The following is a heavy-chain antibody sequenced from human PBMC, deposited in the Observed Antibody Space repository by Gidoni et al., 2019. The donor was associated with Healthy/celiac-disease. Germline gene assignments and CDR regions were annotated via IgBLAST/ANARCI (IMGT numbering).Heavy chain of an antibody. D-gene: IGHD2-2*01. J-gene: IGHJ5*02. V-gene: IGHV1-46*03. Sequence: QVQLVQSGAEVKKPGASVKVSCKASGYTFTSYYMHWVRQAPGQGLEWMGIINPSGGSTSYAQKFQGRVTMTRDTSTSTVYMELSSLRSEDTAVYYCARDRVVPAAGRRRWFDPWGQGTLVTVSS. CDR3: ARDRVVPAAGRRRWFDP. CDR2: INPSGGST. CDR1: GYTFTSYY.